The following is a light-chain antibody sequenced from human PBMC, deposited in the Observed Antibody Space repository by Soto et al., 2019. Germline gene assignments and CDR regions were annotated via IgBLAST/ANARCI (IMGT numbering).Light chain of an antibody. CDR2: EVN. V-gene: IGLV2-8*01. J-gene: IGLJ2*01. CDR1: SSDVGGYNF. CDR3: SSYAGSNNWGV. Sequence: QSALTQPPSASGSPGQSVAISCTGTSSDVGGYNFVSWYQQHPGKAPKLIIYEVNKRHSGVPDRFSGSKSGNTASLTVSGLQAEDEGDYYCSSYAGSNNWGVFGGGTKLTVL.